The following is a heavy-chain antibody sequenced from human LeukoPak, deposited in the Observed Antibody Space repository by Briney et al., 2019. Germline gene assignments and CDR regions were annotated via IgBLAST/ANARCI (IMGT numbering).Heavy chain of an antibody. Sequence: GGSLRLSCTASGFTFSSYAMHWVRQAPGKGLEWVAVISYDGSNKYYADSVKGRFTISRDNSKNTLYLQMNSLRAEDTAVYYCARGSIEWLNLDYWGQGTLVTVSS. D-gene: IGHD5-12*01. CDR3: ARGSIEWLNLDY. J-gene: IGHJ4*02. V-gene: IGHV3-30*04. CDR1: GFTFSSYA. CDR2: ISYDGSNK.